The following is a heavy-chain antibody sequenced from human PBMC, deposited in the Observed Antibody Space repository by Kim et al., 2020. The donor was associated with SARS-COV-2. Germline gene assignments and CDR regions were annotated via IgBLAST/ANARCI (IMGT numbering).Heavy chain of an antibody. Sequence: GGSLRLSCAASGFTVSSNYMSWVRQAPGKGLEWVSVIYSGGSTYYADSVKGRFTISRDNSKNTLYLQMNSLRAEDTAVYYCARFMTTDDAFDIWGQGTMVTVSS. V-gene: IGHV3-66*01. CDR1: GFTVSSNY. CDR2: IYSGGST. CDR3: ARFMTTDDAFDI. D-gene: IGHD4-17*01. J-gene: IGHJ3*02.